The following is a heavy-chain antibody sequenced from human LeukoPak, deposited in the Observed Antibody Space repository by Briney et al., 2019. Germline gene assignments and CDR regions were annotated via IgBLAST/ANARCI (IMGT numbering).Heavy chain of an antibody. CDR2: IFYTGVT. CDR1: GGSISSSTHY. CDR3: ARHYGSGSYSDC. D-gene: IGHD3-10*01. Sequence: SETLSLTCTVSGGSISSSTHYWGWIRQPPGKGLEWIGSIFYTGVTYYNPSLKSRVTISVDTSRSQFSLKLTSVSAADTATYYCARHYGSGSYSDCWGQGTLVTVSS. V-gene: IGHV4-39*01. J-gene: IGHJ4*02.